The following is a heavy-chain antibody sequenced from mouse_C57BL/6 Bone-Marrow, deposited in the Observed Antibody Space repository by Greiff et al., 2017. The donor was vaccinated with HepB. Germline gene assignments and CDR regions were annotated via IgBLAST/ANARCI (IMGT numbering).Heavy chain of an antibody. V-gene: IGHV5-4*01. Sequence: EVQLVESGGGLVKPGGSLKLSCAASGFTFSSYAMSWVRQTPEKRLEWVATISDGGSYTYYPDNVKGRFTISRDNAKNNLYLQLSHLKSEDTAMYYCARDTTMITASAMDYWGQGTSVTVSS. J-gene: IGHJ4*01. CDR1: GFTFSSYA. CDR3: ARDTTMITASAMDY. D-gene: IGHD2-4*01. CDR2: ISDGGSYT.